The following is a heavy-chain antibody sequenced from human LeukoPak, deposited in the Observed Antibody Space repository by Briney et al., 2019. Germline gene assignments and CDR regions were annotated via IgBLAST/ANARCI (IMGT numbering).Heavy chain of an antibody. CDR1: GFTFSSYS. Sequence: GGSLRLSCAASGFTFSSYSMNWVRQAREKGLEWVSTISSSSSYIYYADSVKGRFTISRDNAKNSLYLQMNSMRAEDTAVYYCARVRYYDSSGYYFDYWGQGTLVTVSS. J-gene: IGHJ4*02. CDR3: ARVRYYDSSGYYFDY. D-gene: IGHD3-22*01. V-gene: IGHV3-21*01. CDR2: ISSSSSYI.